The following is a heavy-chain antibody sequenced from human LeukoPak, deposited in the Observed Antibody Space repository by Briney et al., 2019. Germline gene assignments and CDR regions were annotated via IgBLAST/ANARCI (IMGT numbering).Heavy chain of an antibody. CDR3: ARLPTVTFFDY. J-gene: IGHJ4*02. CDR1: GGSVSSYY. V-gene: IGHV4-39*01. D-gene: IGHD4-17*01. Sequence: SETLSLTCTFSGGSVSSYYWGWIRQPPGKGLEWIGSIYYSGSTYYNPSLKSRVTISVDTSKNQFSLKLSSVTAADTAVYYCARLPTVTFFDYWGQGTLVTVSS. CDR2: IYYSGST.